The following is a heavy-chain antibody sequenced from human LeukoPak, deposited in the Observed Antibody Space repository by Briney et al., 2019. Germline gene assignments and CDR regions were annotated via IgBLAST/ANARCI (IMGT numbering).Heavy chain of an antibody. V-gene: IGHV4-34*01. CDR1: GGSFSGYY. CDR3: AREAPDSSSWNGFDP. J-gene: IGHJ5*02. D-gene: IGHD6-13*01. CDR2: ISLTGST. Sequence: PSETLSLTCTVYGGSFSGYYWSWIRQPPGEGLEWIGEISLTGSTNYNPSLKSRVTISVDRSKNQFSLKLSSVTAADTAVYYCAREAPDSSSWNGFDPWGQGTLVTVSS.